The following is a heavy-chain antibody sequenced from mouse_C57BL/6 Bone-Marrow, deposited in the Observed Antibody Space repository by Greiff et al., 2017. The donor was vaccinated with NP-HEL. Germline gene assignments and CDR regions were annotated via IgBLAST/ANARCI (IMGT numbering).Heavy chain of an antibody. CDR3: AKALEIYYSYWYFDV. J-gene: IGHJ1*03. CDR2: IDPSDSYT. CDR1: GYTFTSYW. Sequence: QVQLQQPGAELVMPGASVKLSCKASGYTFTSYWMHWVKQRPGQGLEWIGEIDPSDSYTNYNQKFKGKSTLTVDKSSSTAYMQLSSLTSEDSAVYYCAKALEIYYSYWYFDVWGTGTTVTVSS. V-gene: IGHV1-69*01. D-gene: IGHD1-1*01.